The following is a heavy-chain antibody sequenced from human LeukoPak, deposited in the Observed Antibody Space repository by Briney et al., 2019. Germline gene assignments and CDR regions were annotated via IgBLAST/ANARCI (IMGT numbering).Heavy chain of an antibody. V-gene: IGHV1-18*01. J-gene: IGHJ6*03. CDR1: GYTFTRYG. D-gene: IGHD4-17*01. CDR3: ARDTYTSVTAMDV. CDR2: ISGYNGKT. Sequence: GASVKVSCKASGYTFTRYGISWVRQAPGQGLEGRGWISGYNGKTDYARNVQARVTLSTDTSTSTAYMELRSLRSDDTAVYYCARDTYTSVTAMDVWGTGTTVTVSS.